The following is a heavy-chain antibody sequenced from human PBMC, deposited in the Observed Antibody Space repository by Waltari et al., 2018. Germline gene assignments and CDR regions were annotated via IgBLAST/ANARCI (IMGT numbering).Heavy chain of an antibody. D-gene: IGHD3-10*01. CDR3: ARIYGSGSVDY. V-gene: IGHV4-39*01. Sequence: QLQLQESGPGLVKPSETLSLTCTVSGGSISSSSYYWGWIRQPPGKGLEWIGSIYYSGSTYYNPALKSRVTISGDTSKNQFSLKLSSVTAADTAVYYCARIYGSGSVDYWGQGTLVTVSS. CDR1: GGSISSSSYY. CDR2: IYYSGST. J-gene: IGHJ4*02.